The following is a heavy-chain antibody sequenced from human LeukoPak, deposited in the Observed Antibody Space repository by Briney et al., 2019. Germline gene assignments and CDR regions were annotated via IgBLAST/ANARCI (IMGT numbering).Heavy chain of an antibody. V-gene: IGHV4-4*07. CDR3: ARGRPDYDAFDI. D-gene: IGHD6-6*01. CDR2: IYTSGST. CDR1: GGSISSYY. Sequence: SETLSLTCPVSGGSISSYYWSWIRQPAGKGLEWIGRIYTSGSTNYNPSLESRVTMSVDTSKNQFSLKLSSVTAADTAVYYCARGRPDYDAFDIWGQGTMVTVSS. J-gene: IGHJ3*02.